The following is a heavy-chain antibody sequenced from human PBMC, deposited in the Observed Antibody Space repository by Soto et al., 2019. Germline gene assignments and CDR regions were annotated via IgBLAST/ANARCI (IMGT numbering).Heavy chain of an antibody. Sequence: SETLSLTCAVYGGSFSGYYWSWIRQPPGKGLEWIGEINHSGSTNYNPSLKSRVTISVDTSKNQFSLKLSSVTAADTAVYYCARNPRARGYSYGYYYYGMDVWGQGTTVTVSS. V-gene: IGHV4-34*01. CDR1: GGSFSGYY. CDR2: INHSGST. CDR3: ARNPRARGYSYGYYYYGMDV. J-gene: IGHJ6*02. D-gene: IGHD5-18*01.